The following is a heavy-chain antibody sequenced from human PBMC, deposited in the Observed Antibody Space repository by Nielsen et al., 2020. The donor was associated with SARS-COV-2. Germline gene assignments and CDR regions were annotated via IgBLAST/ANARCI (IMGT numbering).Heavy chain of an antibody. V-gene: IGHV3-23*01. Sequence: GGSLRLSCAASGFTFSSYAMSWVRQAPGKGLEWVSAISGSGGSTYYADSVKGRFTISRDNSKNSLYLQMNSLRDEDTAVYYCATHGPTAMATNGPDYWGQGTLVTVSS. CDR1: GFTFSSYA. J-gene: IGHJ4*02. CDR3: ATHGPTAMATNGPDY. D-gene: IGHD5-18*01. CDR2: ISGSGGST.